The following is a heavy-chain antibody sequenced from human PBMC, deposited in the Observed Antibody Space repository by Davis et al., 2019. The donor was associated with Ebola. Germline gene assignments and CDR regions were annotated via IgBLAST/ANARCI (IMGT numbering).Heavy chain of an antibody. D-gene: IGHD3-3*01. CDR2: IEGDGSKT. V-gene: IGHV3-74*01. CDR3: ARDPGVLRFLEWSAYYNMDI. Sequence: GESLKISCAASGFTLSRYWMYWVRQVPGKGLVWVSSIEGDGSKTKYADSVKGRFTISRDNAKNTLYLQMNSLRVEDTAVYYCARDPGVLRFLEWSAYYNMDIWGQGTTVTVSS. J-gene: IGHJ6*01. CDR1: GFTLSRYW.